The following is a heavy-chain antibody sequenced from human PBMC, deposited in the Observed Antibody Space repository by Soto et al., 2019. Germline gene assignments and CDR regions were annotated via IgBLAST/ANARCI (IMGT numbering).Heavy chain of an antibody. J-gene: IGHJ5*02. CDR1: GDSVSSNSAA. CDR2: TYYRSKWYN. CDR3: ARDREYSSGWGANRWFDP. D-gene: IGHD6-19*01. Sequence: LQTLSLTCAISGDSVSSNSAAWNWIRQSPSRGLEWLGRTYYRSKWYNDYAVSVKSRITINPDTSENQFSLQLNSVTPEDTAVYYCARDREYSSGWGANRWFDPWGQGTLVTVSS. V-gene: IGHV6-1*01.